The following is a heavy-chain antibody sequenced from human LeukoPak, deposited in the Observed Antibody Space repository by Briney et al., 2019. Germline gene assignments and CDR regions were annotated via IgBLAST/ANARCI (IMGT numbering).Heavy chain of an antibody. D-gene: IGHD3-9*01. CDR2: ISSSSSYI. CDR3: ARPPRSDFDWFSKPYYWYFDL. CDR1: GFTFSSFE. V-gene: IGHV3-21*01. J-gene: IGHJ2*01. Sequence: GGSLRLSCAASGFTFSSFEMNWVRQAPGKGLEWVSSISSSSSYIYYADSVKGRFTISRDNAKNSLYLQMNSLRAEDTAVYYCARPPRSDFDWFSKPYYWYFDLWGRGTLVTVSS.